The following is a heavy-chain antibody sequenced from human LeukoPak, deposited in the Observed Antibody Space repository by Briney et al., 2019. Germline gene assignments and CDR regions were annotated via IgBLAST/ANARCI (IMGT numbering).Heavy chain of an antibody. J-gene: IGHJ6*02. CDR1: GFTFSSYA. CDR3: ARDMTRPRYYYYGMDV. V-gene: IGHV3-30*04. D-gene: IGHD4-11*01. Sequence: GGSLRLSCAASGFTFSSYAMHWVRQAPGKGLEWVAVISYDGSNKYYADSVKGRFTISRDNSKNTLYLQMNSLRAEDTAVYYCARDMTRPRYYYYGMDVWGQGTTVTVS. CDR2: ISYDGSNK.